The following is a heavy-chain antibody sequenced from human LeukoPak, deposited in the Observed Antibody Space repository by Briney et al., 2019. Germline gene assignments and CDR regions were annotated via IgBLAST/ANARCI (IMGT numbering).Heavy chain of an antibody. D-gene: IGHD3-22*01. J-gene: IGHJ4*02. V-gene: IGHV3-33*01. CDR1: GFTFSSYG. CDR2: IWYDGSNK. Sequence: GGSLRLSCAASGFTFSSYGMHWVRQAPGKGLEWVAVIWYDGSNKYYADSVKGRFTISRDNSKNTLYLQMNSLRAEDTAVYYCARVCYYDSSGYFDYWGQGTLVTVSS. CDR3: ARVCYYDSSGYFDY.